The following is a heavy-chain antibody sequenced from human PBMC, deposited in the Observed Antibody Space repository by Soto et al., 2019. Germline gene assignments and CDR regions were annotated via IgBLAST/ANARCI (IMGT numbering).Heavy chain of an antibody. CDR3: AHRVNCGIAGAQFFDH. CDR2: IFWDDDR. V-gene: IGHV2-5*02. CDR1: GFSLTTSGAS. D-gene: IGHD2-21*01. J-gene: IGHJ4*02. Sequence: QITLKESGPTLVKPTQTLTLTCSFSGFSLTTSGASVAWMRQFPGKAPEWLALIFWDDDRRYSPSLRTRLTITKDAPRNQVVLTMTNMDPVDTATYFCAHRVNCGIAGAQFFDHWGQGILVTVSS.